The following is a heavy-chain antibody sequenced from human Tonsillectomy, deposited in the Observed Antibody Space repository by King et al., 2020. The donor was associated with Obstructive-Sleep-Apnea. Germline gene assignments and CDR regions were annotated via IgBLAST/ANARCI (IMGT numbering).Heavy chain of an antibody. CDR3: ARGNSGTYSITWDS. Sequence: VQLQESGPGLVKPSETLSLTCTVSGDSISGYFWSWIRQPPGMGLEWIGDIHYTGSTKYSPSLKSRVTISLDTSRSQFSLNLISVTATDTAIYYCARGNSGTYSITWDSWGQGTLLTVSS. V-gene: IGHV4-59*01. D-gene: IGHD1-26*01. J-gene: IGHJ4*02. CDR2: IHYTGST. CDR1: GDSISGYF.